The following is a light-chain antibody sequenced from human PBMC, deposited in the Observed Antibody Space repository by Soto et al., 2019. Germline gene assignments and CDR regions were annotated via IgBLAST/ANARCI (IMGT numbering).Light chain of an antibody. J-gene: IGKJ4*01. CDR3: QQYNDWPPIT. Sequence: DIVMTQSPAPLSVSPGEGATLSCRSSQSISSNLAWYQQKPGQAPRLVIFDASTRATGIPDRFSGRGSGTDFTLTISSLQSEDSAVYFCQQYNDWPPITLGGGTKVDIK. CDR1: QSISSN. CDR2: DAS. V-gene: IGKV3-15*01.